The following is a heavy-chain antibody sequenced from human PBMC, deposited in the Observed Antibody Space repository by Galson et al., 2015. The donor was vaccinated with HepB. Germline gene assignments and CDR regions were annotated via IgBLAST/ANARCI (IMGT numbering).Heavy chain of an antibody. V-gene: IGHV3-15*01. CDR2: IKSKTDGGTT. D-gene: IGHD3-22*01. J-gene: IGHJ3*02. CDR1: GLTLRTDR. CDR3: TTDGAFYYYDSSGYYTDAFDI. Sequence: SLRLSCAACGLTLRTDRMSCFRQAAGKRLGWFGRIKSKTDGGTTDYAAPVKGRFTISRDDSKNTLYLQMNSLKTEDTAVYYCTTDGAFYYYDSSGYYTDAFDIWGQGTMVTVSS.